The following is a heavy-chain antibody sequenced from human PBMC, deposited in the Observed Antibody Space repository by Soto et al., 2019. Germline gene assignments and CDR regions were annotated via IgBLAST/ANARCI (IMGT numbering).Heavy chain of an antibody. D-gene: IGHD2-21*02. Sequence: GGSLRLSCAASGFTVSSNYMSWVRQAPGKGLEWVSVIYSGGSTYYADSVKGRFTISRDNSKNTLYLQMNSLRAEDTAVYYCARASHCGGDCYSYFDYWGQGTLVTVSS. V-gene: IGHV3-53*01. J-gene: IGHJ4*02. CDR3: ARASHCGGDCYSYFDY. CDR1: GFTVSSNY. CDR2: IYSGGST.